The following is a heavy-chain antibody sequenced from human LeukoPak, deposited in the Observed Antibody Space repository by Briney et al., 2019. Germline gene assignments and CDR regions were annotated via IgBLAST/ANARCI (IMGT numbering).Heavy chain of an antibody. CDR2: VFHSGST. J-gene: IGHJ4*02. D-gene: IGHD2-2*01. CDR3: ARVSASLCTRASYSPGSRFDT. V-gene: IGHV4-39*07. CDR1: GGSIISTTYW. Sequence: KPSETRSLTCTVSGGSIISTTYWWGWIRQPPGKGLEWIGTVFHSGSTYYNPSLKSRVTISVDTSNNHFSLRVKSVTAADTAVYYCARVSASLCTRASYSPGSRFDTWGQGTLVPVSS.